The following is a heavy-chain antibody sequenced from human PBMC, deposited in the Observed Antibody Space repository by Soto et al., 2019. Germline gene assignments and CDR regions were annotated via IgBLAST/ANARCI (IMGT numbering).Heavy chain of an antibody. D-gene: IGHD4-17*01. CDR2: IYRTGST. Sequence: PSETLSLTCAVSGGSFTSNNWWTWVRPPQGQEWEWRVEIYRTGSTNYNPSLERRVTISADTSRNQFSLRLTSVTAADTAVYYCASLTKPTAVTTAFRGGYGLDVWGQGTTVT. CDR3: ASLTKPTAVTTAFRGGYGLDV. V-gene: IGHV4-4*02. CDR1: GGSFTSNNW. J-gene: IGHJ6*02.